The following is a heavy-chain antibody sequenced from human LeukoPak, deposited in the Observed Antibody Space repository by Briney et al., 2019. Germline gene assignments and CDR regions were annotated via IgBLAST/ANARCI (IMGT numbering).Heavy chain of an antibody. D-gene: IGHD1-1*01. V-gene: IGHV3-48*03. CDR3: WRILAY. CDR2: ISSSGITI. J-gene: IGHJ4*02. Sequence: WVSYISSSGITIYYADSVKGRFTISRDKAKNSLYLQTNRLRAENTAVHYSWRILAYWGQGNLVTVSS.